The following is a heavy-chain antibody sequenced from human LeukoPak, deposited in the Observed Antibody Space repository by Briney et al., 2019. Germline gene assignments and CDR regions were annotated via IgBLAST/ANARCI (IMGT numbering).Heavy chain of an antibody. V-gene: IGHV1-69*13. CDR3: ARDRGSGSYLHFDY. Sequence: ASVKVSCKASGGTFSSYAISWVRQAPGQGLEWMGGIIPIFGTANYAQKFQGRVTITADESTSTVYMELSSLRSEDTAVYYCARDRGSGSYLHFDYWGQGTLVTVSS. CDR1: GGTFSSYA. J-gene: IGHJ4*02. CDR2: IIPIFGTA. D-gene: IGHD3-10*01.